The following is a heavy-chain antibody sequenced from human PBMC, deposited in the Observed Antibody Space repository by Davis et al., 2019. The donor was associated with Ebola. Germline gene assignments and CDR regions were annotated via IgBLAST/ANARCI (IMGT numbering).Heavy chain of an antibody. J-gene: IGHJ4*02. D-gene: IGHD2-2*01. Sequence: GESLKTSCAASGFTFSSYSMNWVRQAPGKGLEWVSSISSSSSYIYYADSVKGRFTISRDNAKNSLYLQMNSLRAEDTAVYYCAILPAALISLDYWGQGTLVTVSS. CDR2: ISSSSSYI. CDR1: GFTFSSYS. CDR3: AILPAALISLDY. V-gene: IGHV3-21*01.